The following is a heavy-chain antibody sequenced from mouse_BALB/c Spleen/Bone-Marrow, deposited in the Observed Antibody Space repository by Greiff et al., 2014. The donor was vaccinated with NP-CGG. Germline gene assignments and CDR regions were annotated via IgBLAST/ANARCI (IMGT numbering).Heavy chain of an antibody. D-gene: IGHD1-1*01. Sequence: VQLQQSGPGLVAPSQSLSITCTVSGFSLTGYGVNWVRQPPGKGLEWLGMIWGDGRTEYNSALKSRLSISKDNSKSQVFLKMNSLQTDDTARYYCARHYGSNYYAMDYWGQGTSVTVSS. CDR2: IWGDGRT. V-gene: IGHV2-6-7*01. CDR1: GFSLTGYG. CDR3: ARHYGSNYYAMDY. J-gene: IGHJ4*01.